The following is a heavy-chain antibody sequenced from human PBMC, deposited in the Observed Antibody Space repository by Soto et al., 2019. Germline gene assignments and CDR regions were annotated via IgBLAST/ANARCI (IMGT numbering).Heavy chain of an antibody. CDR2: TGGSGTGA. Sequence: QLLDSGGGLVQPGGSLRLSCAGYGFTFGSYAMSWVRQAPGKGLEWVSVTGGSGTGAHHADSVKGRFTISRDNPRSTLYLQMNSLRAEDTAVYYCARTRDYDSTGYLRYFDYWGQGTLVTVSS. J-gene: IGHJ4*02. CDR3: ARTRDYDSTGYLRYFDY. CDR1: GFTFGSYA. D-gene: IGHD3-22*01. V-gene: IGHV3-23*01.